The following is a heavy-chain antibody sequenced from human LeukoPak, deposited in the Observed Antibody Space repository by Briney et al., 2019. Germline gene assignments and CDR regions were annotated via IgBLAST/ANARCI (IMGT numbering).Heavy chain of an antibody. D-gene: IGHD2-2*01. V-gene: IGHV3-7*01. CDR2: IKQDGSEK. J-gene: IGHJ4*02. CDR3: ARGLDCRSTSCYLDN. Sequence: PGGSLRLSCAASGFTFTKYWMTWVRLAPGKGLEWVANIKQDGSEKFYVDSVKGRFTISRDNAKNSLDLQINSLGAEDTAVYYCARGLDCRSTSCYLDNWGQGTLVTVSS. CDR1: GFTFTKYW.